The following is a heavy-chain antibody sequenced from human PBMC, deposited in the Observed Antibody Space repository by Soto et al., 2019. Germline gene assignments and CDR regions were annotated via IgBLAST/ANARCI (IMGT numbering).Heavy chain of an antibody. V-gene: IGHV4-59*12. Sequence: SETLSLTCTVSGGSISSYYWSWIWQPPGKGLEWIGYIYYSGSTNYNPSLKSRVTISVDTSKNQFSLKLSSVTAADTAVYYCARVLGYSYGVKWFDPWGQGTLVTVSS. D-gene: IGHD5-18*01. CDR2: IYYSGST. CDR1: GGSISSYY. CDR3: ARVLGYSYGVKWFDP. J-gene: IGHJ5*02.